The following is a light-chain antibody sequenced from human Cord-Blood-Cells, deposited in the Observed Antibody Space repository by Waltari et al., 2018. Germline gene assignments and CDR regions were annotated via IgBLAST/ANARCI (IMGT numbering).Light chain of an antibody. CDR3: MIWHSSAVV. V-gene: IGLV5-45*02. CDR2: YKSDSDN. J-gene: IGLJ2*01. Sequence: QAVLTQPSSLSASPGASARLPCTLRSGINVGTYRIYWYQQKPGSPPQYLLRYKSDSDNKQGSGVPSRFSGSKDASANAGILLISGLQSEDEADYYCMIWHSSAVVFGGGTKLTVL. CDR1: SGINVGTYR.